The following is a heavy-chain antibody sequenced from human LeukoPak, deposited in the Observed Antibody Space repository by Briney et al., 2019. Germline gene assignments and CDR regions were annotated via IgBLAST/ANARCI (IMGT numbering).Heavy chain of an antibody. J-gene: IGHJ4*02. CDR2: IPKSGGVT. CDR1: GFSFNNYA. CDR3: AKDNYYDSSGYSYYFDY. Sequence: GGSLRLSCAASGFSFNNYAMSWVRQAPGKGLEWVSTIPKSGGVTYYADSVKGRFTISRDNSKNTLYLQMNSLRAEDTAVYYCAKDNYYDSSGYSYYFDYWGQGTLVTVSS. D-gene: IGHD3-22*01. V-gene: IGHV3-23*01.